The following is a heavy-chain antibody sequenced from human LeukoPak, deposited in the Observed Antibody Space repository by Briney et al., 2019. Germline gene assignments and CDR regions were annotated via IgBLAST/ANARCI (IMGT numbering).Heavy chain of an antibody. CDR2: LSWNSGSI. Sequence: GGSLRLSCAASGFTFDEYAMHWVRQAPGKGLEWGSGLSWNSGSIGYAGSVKGRFTISRGNAKNSLYLQMNSLRAEDTALYCCAKGGPVRGAIRFLSYYYYYMDVWGKGTTVTVSS. CDR1: GFTFDEYA. V-gene: IGHV3-9*01. CDR3: AKGGPVRGAIRFLSYYYYYMDV. D-gene: IGHD3-10*02. J-gene: IGHJ6*03.